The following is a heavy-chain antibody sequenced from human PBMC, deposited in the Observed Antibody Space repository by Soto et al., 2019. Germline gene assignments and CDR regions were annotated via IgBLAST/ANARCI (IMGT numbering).Heavy chain of an antibody. V-gene: IGHV1-58*01. CDR3: AAGVAKAL. Sequence: ASVKVSCKASGFTFTSFAVQWVRQARGQRLEWIGWIVVGSGNTNYAQKFQERVTITRDMSTSTAYMELSSLRPEDTAVYYCAAGVAKALWGQGTLVTVSS. J-gene: IGHJ4*02. CDR2: IVVGSGNT. D-gene: IGHD5-12*01. CDR1: GFTFTSFA.